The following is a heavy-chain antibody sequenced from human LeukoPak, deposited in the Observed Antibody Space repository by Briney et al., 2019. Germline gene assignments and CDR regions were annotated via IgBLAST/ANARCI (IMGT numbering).Heavy chain of an antibody. CDR3: AKSSGWNYYYYYMDV. Sequence: GGSLRLSCAASGFTFSNYGMNWVRQAPGKGLEWVSSISSSSTYIYYADSVKGRFTISIDNAKNSLFLQLNSLRAEDTAVYYCAKSSGWNYYYYYMDVWGKGTTVIASS. CDR2: ISSSSTYI. D-gene: IGHD6-19*01. CDR1: GFTFSNYG. V-gene: IGHV3-21*01. J-gene: IGHJ6*03.